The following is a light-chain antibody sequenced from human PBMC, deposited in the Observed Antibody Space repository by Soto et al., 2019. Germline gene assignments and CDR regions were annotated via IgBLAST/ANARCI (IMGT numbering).Light chain of an antibody. CDR1: SSDVGSYNL. CDR3: CSYAGSSTYV. V-gene: IGLV2-23*02. J-gene: IGLJ1*01. CDR2: EVS. Sequence: QSVLTQPASVSGSPGQSITISCTGTSSDVGSYNLVSWYQQHPGKAPKLMIYEVSKRPSGVSNRFSGSKSGNTASLTISGLQAVDEADYYCCSYAGSSTYVFGTGTKVTGL.